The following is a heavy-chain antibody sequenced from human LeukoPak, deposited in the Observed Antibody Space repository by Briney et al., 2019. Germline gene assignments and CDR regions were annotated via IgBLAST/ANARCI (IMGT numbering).Heavy chain of an antibody. D-gene: IGHD2-15*01. V-gene: IGHV3-33*01. Sequence: GRSLRLSCAASGFTFSSYGMHWVRQAPGKGLEWVAVIWYDGSNKYYADSVKGRFTISRDNSKNTLYLQMNSLRAEDTAVYYCARDRQYCSGGSCYPSDAFDIWGQGTMVTVSA. CDR2: IWYDGSNK. CDR1: GFTFSSYG. CDR3: ARDRQYCSGGSCYPSDAFDI. J-gene: IGHJ3*02.